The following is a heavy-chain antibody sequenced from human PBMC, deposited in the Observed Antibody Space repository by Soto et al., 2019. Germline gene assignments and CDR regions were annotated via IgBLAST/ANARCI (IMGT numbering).Heavy chain of an antibody. D-gene: IGHD2-15*01. J-gene: IGHJ4*02. Sequence: GGSLRLSCAASGFIFSSDWMHWVRQAPGKGLVWVSRINTDGSATTYADSVKGRFTISRDNAENSLHLQMNSLRAEDTTVYYCARVRYCSDSSCYSWFDYWGQGTLVTVSS. V-gene: IGHV3-74*01. CDR3: ARVRYCSDSSCYSWFDY. CDR2: INTDGSAT. CDR1: GFIFSSDW.